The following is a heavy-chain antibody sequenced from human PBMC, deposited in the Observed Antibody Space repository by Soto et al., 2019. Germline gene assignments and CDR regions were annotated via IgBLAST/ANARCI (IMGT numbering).Heavy chain of an antibody. D-gene: IGHD1-1*01. V-gene: IGHV3-30*18. CDR3: AKYARTTATTGFDY. J-gene: IGHJ4*02. CDR1: GFTFSSYG. Sequence: GGSLRLSCAASGFTFSSYGMHWVRQAPGKGLEWVAVISYDGSNKYYADSVKGRFTISRDNSKNTLYLQMNSLRAEDTAVYYCAKYARTTATTGFDYRGQAILGTVSS. CDR2: ISYDGSNK.